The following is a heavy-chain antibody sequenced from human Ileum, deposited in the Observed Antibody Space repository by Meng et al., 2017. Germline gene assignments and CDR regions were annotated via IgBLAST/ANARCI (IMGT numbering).Heavy chain of an antibody. V-gene: IGHV4-31*03. D-gene: IGHD6-13*01. CDR2: IYYSGTT. CDR1: GGSISSGGYY. J-gene: IGHJ4*02. Sequence: QIQLQESGPGLVKPSQTLSLTCTISGGSISSGGYYWSWIRQHPGKGLEWIGYIYYSGTTYYNPSLKSRVTISVDTSKNQFSLKLSSVTAADTAVYYCAREPPAAAGTGADYWGQGTLVTVSS. CDR3: AREPPAAAGTGADY.